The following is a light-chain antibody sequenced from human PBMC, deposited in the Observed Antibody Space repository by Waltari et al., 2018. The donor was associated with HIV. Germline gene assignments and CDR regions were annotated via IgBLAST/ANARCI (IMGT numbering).Light chain of an antibody. V-gene: IGKV3-15*01. J-gene: IGKJ1*01. Sequence: SVSPGERAALACRASQSISSNLAWYQQKPGQPPRLLIYAASTRATGVPVRISGTGSGTEFTLTISSLQSEDFAVYYCQQYDDWPRTFGQGTKVEIK. CDR3: QQYDDWPRT. CDR1: QSISSN. CDR2: AAS.